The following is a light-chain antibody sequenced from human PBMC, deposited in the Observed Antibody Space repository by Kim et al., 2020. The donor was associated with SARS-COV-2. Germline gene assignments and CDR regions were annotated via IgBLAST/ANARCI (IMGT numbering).Light chain of an antibody. J-gene: IGKJ1*01. CDR3: QRYNTSPWT. CDR1: QSIANNF. CDR2: ATT. V-gene: IGKV3-20*01. Sequence: EIVMTQSPATLSLSPGQRAALSCRASQSIANNFLAWYQQKPGQTPRLLIYATTSRATGIPDRCTGSGSGTDFALTISRLEADDFAVYYCQRYNTSPWTFGQGTKVDIK.